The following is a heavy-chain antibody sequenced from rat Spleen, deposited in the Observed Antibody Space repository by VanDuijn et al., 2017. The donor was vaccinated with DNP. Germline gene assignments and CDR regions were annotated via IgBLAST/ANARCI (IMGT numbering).Heavy chain of an antibody. V-gene: IGHV5-7*01. Sequence: EVQLVESGGGLVQPGRSLKLSCEVSRITFSDHNMAWVRQAPKKSLEWVATISSDGRDTYYRDSVKGRFTISRDNAKSTLYLQMDSLRSEDTATYYCARHRTIMPYYYAMDAWGQGASVTVSS. CDR2: ISSDGRDT. CDR1: RITFSDHN. D-gene: IGHD3-8*01. J-gene: IGHJ4*01. CDR3: ARHRTIMPYYYAMDA.